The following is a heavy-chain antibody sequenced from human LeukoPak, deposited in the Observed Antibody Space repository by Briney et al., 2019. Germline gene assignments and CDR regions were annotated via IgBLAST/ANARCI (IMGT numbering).Heavy chain of an antibody. J-gene: IGHJ3*02. CDR1: GFTFSSYS. D-gene: IGHD3-10*01. CDR2: ISSSSYI. V-gene: IGHV3-21*01. Sequence: GGSLRLSCAASGFTFSSYSMNWVRQAPGKGLEWVSSISSSSYIYYADSVKGRFTISRDNAKNSLYLRMNSLRAEDTAVYYCARVGEIGDAFDIWGQGTMVTVSS. CDR3: ARVGEIGDAFDI.